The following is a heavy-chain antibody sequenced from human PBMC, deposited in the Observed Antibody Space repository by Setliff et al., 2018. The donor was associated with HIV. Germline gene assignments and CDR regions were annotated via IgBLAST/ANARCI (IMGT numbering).Heavy chain of an antibody. CDR1: GYTFPSYY. V-gene: IGHV1-46*01. Sequence: ASVKVSCKASGYTFPSYYIHWVRQAPGQGLEWMGIINPSGGSTTYAQKFQGRVTMTRDTSTSTVYMELSSLRSEDTAVYYCARDAFDYTAYYYSYMDVWGKGTTVTVSS. CDR2: INPSGGST. J-gene: IGHJ6*03. CDR3: ARDAFDYTAYYYSYMDV. D-gene: IGHD4-4*01.